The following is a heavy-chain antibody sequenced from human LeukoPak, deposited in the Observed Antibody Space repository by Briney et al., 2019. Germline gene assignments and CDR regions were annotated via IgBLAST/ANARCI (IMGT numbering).Heavy chain of an antibody. CDR2: ISPSSGIT. V-gene: IGHV1-46*01. CDR1: GYTFTTYY. Sequence: ASVKVSCKASGYTFTTYYMHWVRQAPGRGLEWMGIISPSSGITGYAQKFQDRVTMARDTSTSTVYMELSSLRFEDTAVYYCARGYYYDSSAGPSEYWGQGNLVTVSS. D-gene: IGHD3-22*01. CDR3: ARGYYYDSSAGPSEY. J-gene: IGHJ4*02.